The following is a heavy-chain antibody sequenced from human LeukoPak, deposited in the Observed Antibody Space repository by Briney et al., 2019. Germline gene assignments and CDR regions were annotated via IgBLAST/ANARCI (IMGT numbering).Heavy chain of an antibody. J-gene: IGHJ4*02. CDR2: MSNSGENT. D-gene: IGHD5-24*01. CDR3: AREGGGYNNRGFDY. Sequence: GGSLRLSCAASGFTFSSYSMQWVRQTPGKGLEWVGIMSNSGENTFYGEAVKGRFTISRDNSQNTLYLQMNSLRAEDTAVYYCAREGGGYNNRGFDYWGQGTLVTVSS. CDR1: GFTFSSYS. V-gene: IGHV3-33*05.